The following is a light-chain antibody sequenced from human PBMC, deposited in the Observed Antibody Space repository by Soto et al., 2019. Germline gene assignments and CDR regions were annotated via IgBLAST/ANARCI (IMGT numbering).Light chain of an antibody. CDR2: AAS. Sequence: DIQMTQSPSSLSASVGDKVTITCRASQSISMYLNWYQQESGKAPKLLIYAASSLQSGVPSRFSGSGSGTDFALTISSLQPGDFATYYCQQSYSTPWTFGQGTKVDIK. CDR1: QSISMY. V-gene: IGKV1-39*01. CDR3: QQSYSTPWT. J-gene: IGKJ1*01.